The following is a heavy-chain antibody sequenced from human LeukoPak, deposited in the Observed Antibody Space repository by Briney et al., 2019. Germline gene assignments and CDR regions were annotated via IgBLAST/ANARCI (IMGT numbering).Heavy chain of an antibody. Sequence: PSETLSLTCAVYGGSFSGYYWSWIRQHPGKGLEWLGYIYYNGNTYYNPSLKGRVTISLDTSKKQFSLTVRSVTAADTAIYYCARDPQLGIGRPSDDFDIWGQGTMVTVSS. J-gene: IGHJ3*02. CDR2: IYYNGNT. CDR3: ARDPQLGIGRPSDDFDI. CDR1: GGSFSGYY. V-gene: IGHV4-31*11. D-gene: IGHD7-27*01.